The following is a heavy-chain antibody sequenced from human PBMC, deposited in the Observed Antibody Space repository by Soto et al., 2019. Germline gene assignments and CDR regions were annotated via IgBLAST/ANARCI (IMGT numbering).Heavy chain of an antibody. CDR1: GFTFSIYA. J-gene: IGHJ4*02. CDR2: ISTNGGST. Sequence: GGSLRLSCSASGFTFSIYAMHWVRQAPGKGLEYVSSISTNGGSTDYADSVKGRFTISRDNSKNTVYLQMSSLRAEDTAVYYCVKGEYYYDSSGYYPFDYWGQGTLVTVSS. V-gene: IGHV3-64D*06. CDR3: VKGEYYYDSSGYYPFDY. D-gene: IGHD3-22*01.